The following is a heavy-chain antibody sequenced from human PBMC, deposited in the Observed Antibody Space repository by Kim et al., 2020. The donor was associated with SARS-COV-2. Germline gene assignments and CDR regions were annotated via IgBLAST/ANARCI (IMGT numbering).Heavy chain of an antibody. J-gene: IGHJ4*02. Sequence: GGSLRLSCEASGFTFGEHAMHWVRQVPGKGLEWVAGISWNMGDIGYAASVKGRFSISRDNAKNSLHLQMNSLSIEDTAVYFCAKDIFGGVVGANDYWGQGTLVTVSS. D-gene: IGHD1-26*01. CDR2: ISWNMGDI. CDR3: AKDIFGGVVGANDY. V-gene: IGHV3-9*01. CDR1: GFTFGEHA.